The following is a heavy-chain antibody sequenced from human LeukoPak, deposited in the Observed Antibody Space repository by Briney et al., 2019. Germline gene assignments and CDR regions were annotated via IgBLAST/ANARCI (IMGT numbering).Heavy chain of an antibody. J-gene: IGHJ4*02. Sequence: GGSLRLSCAASGFTVSSNYMSWVRQAPGKGLEWVSVIYSGGSTYYADSVKGRFTISRDNSKNTLYLQMNSLRAEDTAVYYCARARGASSGWNTFDYWGQGTLVTVSS. V-gene: IGHV3-66*01. CDR2: IYSGGST. CDR3: ARARGASSGWNTFDY. D-gene: IGHD6-19*01. CDR1: GFTVSSNY.